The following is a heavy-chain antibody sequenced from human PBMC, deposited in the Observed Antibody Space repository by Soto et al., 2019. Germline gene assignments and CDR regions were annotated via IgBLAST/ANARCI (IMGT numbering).Heavy chain of an antibody. Sequence: QVQLQESGTGLVKPSETLSLTCSVPDGSVGTYYWTWIRQPPGKGLQWIGYVYYSGSTNYNPSLKSRVTLTVDTSNNQFSLKLNSVTAADTAVYYCARRGLENWYFDLWGRGTLVTVSS. CDR3: ARRGLENWYFDL. D-gene: IGHD1-1*01. CDR2: VYYSGST. V-gene: IGHV4-59*08. CDR1: DGSVGTYY. J-gene: IGHJ2*01.